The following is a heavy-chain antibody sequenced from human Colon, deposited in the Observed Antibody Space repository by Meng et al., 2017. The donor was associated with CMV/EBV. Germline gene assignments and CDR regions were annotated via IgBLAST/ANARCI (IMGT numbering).Heavy chain of an antibody. CDR1: GFSFSDYE. Sequence: GGSLRLSCAASGFSFSDYEMNWVRQAPGKGLEWVSYISSRGSSIYYADSVKGRFTISRDNAKNSLYLQMNSLRAEDTAVYYCAGISTYYYFDFWGQGALVTVSS. CDR3: AGISTYYYFDF. J-gene: IGHJ4*02. D-gene: IGHD4-11*01. V-gene: IGHV3-48*03. CDR2: ISSRGSSI.